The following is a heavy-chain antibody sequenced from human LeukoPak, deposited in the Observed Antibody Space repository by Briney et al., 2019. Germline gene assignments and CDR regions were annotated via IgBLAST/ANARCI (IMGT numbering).Heavy chain of an antibody. CDR3: ARRRSEEFDFDC. Sequence: VASVKVSCKTSGYTFSTYGISWVRQAPGQGLEWMGCISGYNGNTNYAQKLQGRVTMTTDTSTSTAYMELRSLRSGDTAVYYCARRRSEEFDFDCWGQGTLVTVSS. J-gene: IGHJ4*02. CDR2: ISGYNGNT. D-gene: IGHD6-19*01. CDR1: GYTFSTYG. V-gene: IGHV1-18*01.